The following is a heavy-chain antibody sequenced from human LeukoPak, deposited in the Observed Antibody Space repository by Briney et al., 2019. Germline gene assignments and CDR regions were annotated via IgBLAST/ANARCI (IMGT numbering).Heavy chain of an antibody. CDR1: GYTFSSYW. Sequence: GGTLRLSCGASGYTFSSYWMSWVSQAPGKGLEGGANIKQDGSEKYYVDSVKGRFTISRDNAKNSLYLRITSLRAEHTAVYYCTTPDCSGGSCYSGHLSLITWGQGTLVTVSS. D-gene: IGHD2-15*01. V-gene: IGHV3-7*01. CDR3: TTPDCSGGSCYSGHLSLIT. CDR2: IKQDGSEK. J-gene: IGHJ4*02.